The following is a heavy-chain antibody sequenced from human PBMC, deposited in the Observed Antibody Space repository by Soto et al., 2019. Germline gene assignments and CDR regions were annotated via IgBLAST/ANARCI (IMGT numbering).Heavy chain of an antibody. CDR2: IFHSGST. CDR3: ARDAQYVDTVMVTSEAFDL. J-gene: IGHJ3*01. CDR1: GGSISSPNW. D-gene: IGHD5-18*01. V-gene: IGHV4-4*02. Sequence: QVQLQESGPGLVTPSGTLTLTCAVSGGSISSPNWWSWVRQPPGRGLEWIGRIFHSGSTSYNPSLKSRVTISLDTSKNHFSLRVRSVTAADTAVYYCARDAQYVDTVMVTSEAFDLWGQGTMVAVSS.